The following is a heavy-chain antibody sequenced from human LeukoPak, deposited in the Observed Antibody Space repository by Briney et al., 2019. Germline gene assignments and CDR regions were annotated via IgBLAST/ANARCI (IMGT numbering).Heavy chain of an antibody. CDR3: ARGRDILTGYYNHFDY. CDR2: ISAYNGNT. V-gene: IGHV1-18*01. CDR1: GYTFTSYG. J-gene: IGHJ4*02. Sequence: GGSVRVSCKASGYTFTSYGISWVRQAPGQGLEWMGWISAYNGNTNYAQKLQGRVTMTTDTSTSTAYMELRSLRSDDTAVYYCARGRDILTGYYNHFDYWGQGDRVTVSS. D-gene: IGHD3-9*01.